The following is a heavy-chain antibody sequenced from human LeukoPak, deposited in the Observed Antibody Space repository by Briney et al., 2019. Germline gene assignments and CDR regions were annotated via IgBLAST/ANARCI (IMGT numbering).Heavy chain of an antibody. CDR3: ARANPRDY. CDR1: GFTFSSYA. CDR2: ISSSNSSI. Sequence: GGSLRLSCAASGFTFSSYAMHWVRQAPGKGLEWVSYISSSNSSIYYAGSVKGRFTISRDNAKNSPYLQMNSLRVEDTAVYYCARANPRDYWGQGTLVTVSS. D-gene: IGHD1-14*01. V-gene: IGHV3-48*01. J-gene: IGHJ4*02.